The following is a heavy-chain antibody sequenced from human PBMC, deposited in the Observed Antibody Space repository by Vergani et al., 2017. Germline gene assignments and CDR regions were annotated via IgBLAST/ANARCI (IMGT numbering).Heavy chain of an antibody. CDR2: ISGSGGST. D-gene: IGHD3-22*01. Sequence: EVQLLESGGGLVQPGGSLRLSCAASGFTFSSYAMSWVRQAPGKGLEWVSAISGSGGSTYYADSVKGRFTISRDNSKNTLYLQMNSLRAEDTAVYYCAKDAPYYDSSGYPRSVGYYFDYWGQGTLVTVSS. V-gene: IGHV3-23*01. CDR1: GFTFSSYA. CDR3: AKDAPYYDSSGYPRSVGYYFDY. J-gene: IGHJ4*02.